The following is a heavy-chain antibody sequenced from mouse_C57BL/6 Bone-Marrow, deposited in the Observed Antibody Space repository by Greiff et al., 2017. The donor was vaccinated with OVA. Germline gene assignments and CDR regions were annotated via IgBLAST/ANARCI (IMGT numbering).Heavy chain of an antibody. V-gene: IGHV1-64*01. D-gene: IGHD2-5*01. CDR3: ARGGFCYSNYVGWYFDV. CDR2: IHPNSGSI. CDR1: GYTFTSYW. Sequence: VQLQQPGAELVKPGASVKLSCTTSGYTFTSYWMHWVKQRPGKGLEWIGMIHPNSGSINYNEKFKSKATLTVDNTSSTAYMQLSSLTSEDSAVYYCARGGFCYSNYVGWYFDVCGTGTTVTVSA. J-gene: IGHJ1*03.